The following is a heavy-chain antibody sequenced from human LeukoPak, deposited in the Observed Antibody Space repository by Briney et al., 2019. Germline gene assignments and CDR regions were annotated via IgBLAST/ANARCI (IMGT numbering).Heavy chain of an antibody. Sequence: NPSETLSLTCTVSGGSISSNYWSWIRQPPGKGLEWIAYIYHSGSTKYNPSLKSRVTMSVDTSKNRFSLKLSSVTAADTAVYYCARHRGYCSSTSCSYNWFDPWGQGTLVTVSS. CDR3: ARHRGYCSSTSCSYNWFDP. J-gene: IGHJ5*02. CDR2: IYHSGST. D-gene: IGHD2-2*03. CDR1: GGSISSNY. V-gene: IGHV4-59*08.